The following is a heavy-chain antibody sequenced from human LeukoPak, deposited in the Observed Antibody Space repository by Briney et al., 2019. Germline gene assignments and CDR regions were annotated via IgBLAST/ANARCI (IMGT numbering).Heavy chain of an antibody. CDR1: GFTFSSYS. Sequence: GGSLRLSCAASGFTFSSYSMNWVRQAPGKGLEWVSYISSSSSTIYYADSVKGRFTISRDNAKNSLYLQMNSLRAEDTAVYYCARDRSSSWYPTLYYYYHMDVWGKGTTVTVSS. CDR3: ARDRSSSWYPTLYYYYHMDV. V-gene: IGHV3-48*01. J-gene: IGHJ6*03. CDR2: ISSSSSTI. D-gene: IGHD6-13*01.